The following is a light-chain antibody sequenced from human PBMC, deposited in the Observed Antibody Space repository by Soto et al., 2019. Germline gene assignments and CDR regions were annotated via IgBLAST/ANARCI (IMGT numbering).Light chain of an antibody. J-gene: IGKJ4*01. Sequence: EIVLTHSPGTLSLSPGERATLSCRASQSVSNNYLAWYQQKPVQAPRLLIYGASNRATGIPDRFSGSGSGTDFTLTISRLEPEDFAVYYCQEYDIPPLPFGGGTKADIK. CDR2: GAS. CDR1: QSVSNNY. V-gene: IGKV3-20*01. CDR3: QEYDIPPLP.